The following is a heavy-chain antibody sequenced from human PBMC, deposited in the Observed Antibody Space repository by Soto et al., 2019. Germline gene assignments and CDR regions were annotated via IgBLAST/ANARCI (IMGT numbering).Heavy chain of an antibody. CDR1: GYTFTSYG. J-gene: IGHJ5*02. D-gene: IGHD1-1*01. Sequence: QVQLVQSGAEVKKPGASVKVSCKASGYTFTSYGISWVRQASGQGLEWMGWISAYNGNTKYAQKLQGRVTMTTDTAPTTAYMELRSLRSDDTAVYYCARDAASKWNDGGWFDPWGQGTLVTVSS. CDR3: ARDAASKWNDGGWFDP. CDR2: ISAYNGNT. V-gene: IGHV1-18*01.